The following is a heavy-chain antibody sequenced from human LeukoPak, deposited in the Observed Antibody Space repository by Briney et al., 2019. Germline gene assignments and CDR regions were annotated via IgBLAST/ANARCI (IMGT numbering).Heavy chain of an antibody. V-gene: IGHV3-53*04. CDR3: ARTYGSSADAFDI. J-gene: IGHJ3*02. Sequence: GGSLRLSCAASGFTVSSNYMSWVRQAPGKGLEWVSVIYSGGSTYYADSVKGRFTISRHNSKNTLYLQMNSLRAEDTAVYYCARTYGSSADAFDIWGQGTMVTVSS. D-gene: IGHD6-6*01. CDR1: GFTVSSNY. CDR2: IYSGGST.